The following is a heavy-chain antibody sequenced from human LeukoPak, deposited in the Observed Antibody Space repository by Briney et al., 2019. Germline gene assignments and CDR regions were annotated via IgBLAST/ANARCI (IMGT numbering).Heavy chain of an antibody. J-gene: IGHJ4*02. V-gene: IGHV3-30*18. D-gene: IGHD7-27*01. Sequence: GRSLRLSCSASGFTFSTYAMHWVRQAPGKGLEWVAFVSDDGSNKYYADSMKGRFTISRDNSQKTPYLQMNSLRAEDTAVYYCAKGWPATWAHFDYWGQGTLVTVSS. CDR1: GFTFSTYA. CDR2: VSDDGSNK. CDR3: AKGWPATWAHFDY.